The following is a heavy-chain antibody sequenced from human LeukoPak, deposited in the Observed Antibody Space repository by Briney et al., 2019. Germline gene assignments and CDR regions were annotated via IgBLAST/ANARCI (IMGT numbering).Heavy chain of an antibody. J-gene: IGHJ4*02. V-gene: IGHV3-48*03. Sequence: PGGSLRLSCAASGFTFSNYEMHWVRQAPGKGLEWVSYISSSGNTIYYADSVKGRFTISRDNAKNSLYLQMNSLRDEDTAVYYCARPGSAPYFFWGQGTLVTVSS. CDR2: ISSSGNTI. D-gene: IGHD1-14*01. CDR3: ARPGSAPYFF. CDR1: GFTFSNYE.